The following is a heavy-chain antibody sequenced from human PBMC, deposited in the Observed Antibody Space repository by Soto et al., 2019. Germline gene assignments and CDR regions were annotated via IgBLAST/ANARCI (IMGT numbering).Heavy chain of an antibody. V-gene: IGHV3-23*01. CDR3: AKVFYYYDSSGYYYFDY. D-gene: IGHD3-22*01. CDR1: GCTFSSYA. J-gene: IGHJ4*02. Sequence: PGGSLRRSCAASGCTFSSYAVSWVRQAPGKGPEWISSISGSGSTIYYADSVKGRFTISRDNSKNTLYLQMSSLRAEDTAVYYCAKVFYYYDSSGYYYFDYWGQGTLVTVSS. CDR2: ISGSGSTI.